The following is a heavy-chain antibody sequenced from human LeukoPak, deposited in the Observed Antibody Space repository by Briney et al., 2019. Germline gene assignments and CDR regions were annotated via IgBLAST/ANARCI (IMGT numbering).Heavy chain of an antibody. CDR3: ARDYSGVVGASDY. V-gene: IGHV3-30*03. Sequence: GGSLRLSCAASGFTFSSYGMHWVRQAPGKGLEWVAVISYDGSNKYYADSVKGRFTISRDNSKNTLYLQMNSLSAEDTAVYYCARDYSGVVGASDYWGQGTLVTVSS. J-gene: IGHJ4*02. CDR2: ISYDGSNK. CDR1: GFTFSSYG. D-gene: IGHD1-26*01.